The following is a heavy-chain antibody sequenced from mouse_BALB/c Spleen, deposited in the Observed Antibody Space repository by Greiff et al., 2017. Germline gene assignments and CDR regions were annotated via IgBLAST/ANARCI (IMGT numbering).Heavy chain of an antibody. J-gene: IGHJ1*01. CDR1: GFNIKDTY. CDR2: IDPANGNT. CDR3: AKKEGFYGLDV. Sequence: VQLKESGAELVKPGASVKLSCTASGFNIKDTYMHWVKQRPEQGLEWIGRIDPANGNTKYDPKFQGKATITADTSSNTAYLQLSSLTSEDTAVYYCAKKEGFYGLDVWGAGTTVTVSS. D-gene: IGHD1-2*01. V-gene: IGHV14-3*02.